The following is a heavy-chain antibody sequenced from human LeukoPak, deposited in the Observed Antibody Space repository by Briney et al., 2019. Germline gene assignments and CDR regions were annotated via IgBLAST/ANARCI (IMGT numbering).Heavy chain of an antibody. V-gene: IGHV3-30-3*01. J-gene: IGHJ3*02. Sequence: GGSLRLSCAASGFTFSSYAMHWVRQAPGKGLEWVAVISYDGSNKYYADSVKGRFTISRDNSKNTLYLQMNSLRAEDTAVYYCAKANYYGSGTRDAFDIWGQGTMVTVSS. CDR3: AKANYYGSGTRDAFDI. CDR1: GFTFSSYA. CDR2: ISYDGSNK. D-gene: IGHD3-10*01.